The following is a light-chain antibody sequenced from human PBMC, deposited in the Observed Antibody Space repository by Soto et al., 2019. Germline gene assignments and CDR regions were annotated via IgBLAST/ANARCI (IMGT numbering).Light chain of an antibody. J-gene: IGKJ4*01. CDR1: QSVSSY. Sequence: EIVLTQSPATLSLSPGERATLSCRASQSVSSYLAWYQQKPGQAPRLLIYDASNRATGIPARFSGSGSGTDFTPTVSSLGPDDFAVYYCQQRTNWLPFGGRTKVEIK. V-gene: IGKV3-11*01. CDR2: DAS. CDR3: QQRTNWLP.